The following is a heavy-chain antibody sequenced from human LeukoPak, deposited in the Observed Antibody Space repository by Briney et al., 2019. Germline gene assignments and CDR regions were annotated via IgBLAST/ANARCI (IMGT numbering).Heavy chain of an antibody. Sequence: SETLSLTCTVSGGAISRYYWSWIRQPAWKGLEWIGRIYTSGSTNYNPSLKSRVTMSVDTSKNQFSLKLSSVTAADTAGYYCARVTYYYGSGSYEFYYFDYWGQGTLVTVSS. V-gene: IGHV4-4*07. J-gene: IGHJ4*02. CDR3: ARVTYYYGSGSYEFYYFDY. CDR2: IYTSGST. D-gene: IGHD3-10*01. CDR1: GGAISRYY.